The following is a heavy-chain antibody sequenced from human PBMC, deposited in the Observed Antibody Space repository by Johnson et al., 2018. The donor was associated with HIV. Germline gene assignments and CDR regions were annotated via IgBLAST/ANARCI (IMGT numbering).Heavy chain of an antibody. Sequence: EVQLVESGGGLVKPGGSLRLSCAASGFTFSSFWMTWVRQAPGKGLEWVANIKDDGSEKSYVDSVKGRFTISRDNAKNSLYLQMSSLRAEDTAIYYCARPNRPQYRSTFDIWGQGTNVTVSS. V-gene: IGHV3-7*05. CDR2: IKDDGSEK. CDR1: GFTFSSFW. J-gene: IGHJ3*02. D-gene: IGHD6-13*01. CDR3: ARPNRPQYRSTFDI.